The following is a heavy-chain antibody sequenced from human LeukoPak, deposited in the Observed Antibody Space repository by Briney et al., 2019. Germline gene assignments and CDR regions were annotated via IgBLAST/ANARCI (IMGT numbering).Heavy chain of an antibody. CDR1: GYTFTSYY. J-gene: IGHJ4*02. CDR2: INPSGGST. V-gene: IGHV1-46*01. D-gene: IGHD2-15*01. Sequence: GASVKVSCKASGYTFTSYYMHWVRQAPGQGLEWMGIINPSGGSTSYAQKFQGRVTMTRDTSTSTVYMELSSLRSEDTAVYYCARGPGVSGYCSGGSCYSEAEFDYWGQGTLVTVSS. CDR3: ARGPGVSGYCSGGSCYSEAEFDY.